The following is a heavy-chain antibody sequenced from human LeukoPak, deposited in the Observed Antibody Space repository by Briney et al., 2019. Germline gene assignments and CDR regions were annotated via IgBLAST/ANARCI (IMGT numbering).Heavy chain of an antibody. Sequence: GGSLRLSCAASGFTFSSYAMSWVRQAPGKGLEWVSAISGSGGSTFYADSVKGRFTISRDNSKNTLYLQMNSLRAEDTAVYYCAKPPTGIVVVPAAIDWGQGTLVTVSS. CDR1: GFTFSSYA. J-gene: IGHJ4*02. D-gene: IGHD2-2*02. CDR3: AKPPTGIVVVPAAID. V-gene: IGHV3-23*01. CDR2: ISGSGGST.